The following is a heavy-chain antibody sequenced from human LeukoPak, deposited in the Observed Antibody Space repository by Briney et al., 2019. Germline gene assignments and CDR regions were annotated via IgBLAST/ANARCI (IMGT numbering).Heavy chain of an antibody. CDR3: AIMHGYYDGSGYWVQ. CDR2: ISPNADRT. D-gene: IGHD3-22*01. V-gene: IGHV3-23*01. J-gene: IGHJ4*02. CDR1: GFTFGSYG. Sequence: GGSLRLSCAASGFTFGSYGMSWVRQAPGKGLEWVSFISPNADRTSKADSVEGRFTISRDNPRNTLYLQMNSLRDDDTAVYYCAIMHGYYDGSGYWVQWGQGTLVTVSS.